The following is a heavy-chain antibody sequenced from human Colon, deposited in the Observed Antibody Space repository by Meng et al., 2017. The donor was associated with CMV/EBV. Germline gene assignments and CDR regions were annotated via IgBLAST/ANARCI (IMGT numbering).Heavy chain of an antibody. D-gene: IGHD4-17*01. CDR2: INPNSGGT. J-gene: IGHJ4*02. CDR3: ARSLTVTTFDY. Sequence: ASVKVSCKASGYMFSTYDISWVRQAPGQGLEWMGWINPNSGGTNYAQKFQGRVTMTRDTSISTAYMELSRLRSDDTAVYYCARSLTVTTFDYWGQGTLVTVSS. V-gene: IGHV1-2*02. CDR1: GYMFSTYD.